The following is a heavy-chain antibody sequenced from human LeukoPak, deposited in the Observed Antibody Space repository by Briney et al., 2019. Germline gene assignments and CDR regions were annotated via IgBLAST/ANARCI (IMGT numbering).Heavy chain of an antibody. Sequence: GGSLRLSCADSGFTFSSYAMSWVRQAPGKGLEWVSSTSGSSTRTHYADSVKGRFTVSRDNPKNTLYLQMNSLRAEDTAVYYCAKQRDYYDSSGYYRGYYFDYWGQGTLVTVSS. CDR2: TSGSSTRT. J-gene: IGHJ4*02. V-gene: IGHV3-23*01. CDR1: GFTFSSYA. CDR3: AKQRDYYDSSGYYRGYYFDY. D-gene: IGHD3-22*01.